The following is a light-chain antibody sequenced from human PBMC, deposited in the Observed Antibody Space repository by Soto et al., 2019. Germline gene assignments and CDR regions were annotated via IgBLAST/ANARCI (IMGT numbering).Light chain of an antibody. Sequence: EIVLTQSPGTLSLSPGERATLSCGASQSVSSNYLAWYQQKPGQAPRLLIYGASSRANGIPDRFSGSGSGTDFTLTISRLEPEDFAVYYCQEYDDSPPITFGLGTRLEIK. CDR3: QEYDDSPPIT. CDR1: QSVSSNY. CDR2: GAS. J-gene: IGKJ5*01. V-gene: IGKV3-20*01.